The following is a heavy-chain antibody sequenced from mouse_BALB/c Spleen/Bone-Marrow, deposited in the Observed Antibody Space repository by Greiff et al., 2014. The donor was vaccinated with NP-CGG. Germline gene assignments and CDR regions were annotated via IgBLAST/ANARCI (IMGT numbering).Heavy chain of an antibody. CDR2: IYPPDRYT. CDR1: GYTFTSYW. Sequence: QVQLQQSGAELVRPGASVKLSCKASGYTFTSYWINWVKQRPGQGLEWIGNIYPPDRYTNYNQKFKDKATLTVDKSSSTAYMQLSSPTSEDSAVYYCTRSGGYYFDYWGQGTTLTVSS. J-gene: IGHJ2*01. CDR3: TRSGGYYFDY. V-gene: IGHV1-69*02.